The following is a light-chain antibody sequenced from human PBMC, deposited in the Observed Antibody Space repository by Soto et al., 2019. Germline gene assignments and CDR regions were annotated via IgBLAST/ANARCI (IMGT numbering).Light chain of an antibody. V-gene: IGLV2-14*03. CDR3: SSYTSSSTLVL. CDR1: SSDVGGYDY. CDR2: AVS. Sequence: QSVLTQPASVSGSPGQSITISCTGTSSDVGGYDYVSWYQQYPGKAPKLMIYAVSNRPSGVSNRFSGSKSGNTASLTISGLQAEDEADYYCSSYTSSSTLVLFGGGTQLTVL. J-gene: IGLJ2*01.